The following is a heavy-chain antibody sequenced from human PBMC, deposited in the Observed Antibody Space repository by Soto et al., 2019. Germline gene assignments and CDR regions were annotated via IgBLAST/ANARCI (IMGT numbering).Heavy chain of an antibody. Sequence: SETLSLTCTVSGGSISSYYWSWIRQPPGKGLEWIGYIYYSGSTNYNPSLKSRVTISVDTSKNQFSLKLSSVTAADTAVYYCASNQYSGYDFDYWGQGTLVTVSS. V-gene: IGHV4-59*08. CDR2: IYYSGST. CDR1: GGSISSYY. D-gene: IGHD5-12*01. CDR3: ASNQYSGYDFDY. J-gene: IGHJ4*02.